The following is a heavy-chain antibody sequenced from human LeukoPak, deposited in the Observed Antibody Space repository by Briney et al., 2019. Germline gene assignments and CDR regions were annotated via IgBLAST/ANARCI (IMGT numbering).Heavy chain of an antibody. CDR3: ATLGATIITVYYFDY. Sequence: GGSLRLSCAASGFTFSSYAMSWVRQAPGKGLEWVSAISGSGGSTYYADSVKGRFTISRDNSKNTLYLQMSSLRAEDTAVYYCATLGATIITVYYFDYWGRGTLVTVSS. J-gene: IGHJ4*02. V-gene: IGHV3-23*01. CDR1: GFTFSSYA. CDR2: ISGSGGST. D-gene: IGHD1-26*01.